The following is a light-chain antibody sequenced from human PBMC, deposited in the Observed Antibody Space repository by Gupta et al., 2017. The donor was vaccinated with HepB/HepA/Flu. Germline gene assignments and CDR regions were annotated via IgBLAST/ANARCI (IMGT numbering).Light chain of an antibody. CDR2: GNT. CDR1: SSNLGANYD. V-gene: IGLV1-40*01. J-gene: IGLJ2*01. CDR3: QSYDFSLGSSL. Sequence: QSVLTQPPSVSGAPGQTVTISCTGNSSNLGANYDVHWYQQLPGTAPKLLIYGNTDRPSAVPDRFSASKSGTSASLAITGLQSEDEAHYYCQSYDFSLGSSLFGGGTKLTVL.